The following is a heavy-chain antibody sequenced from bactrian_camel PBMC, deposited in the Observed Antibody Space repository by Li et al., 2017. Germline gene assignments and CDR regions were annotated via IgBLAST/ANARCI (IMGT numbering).Heavy chain of an antibody. V-gene: IGHV3S53*01. D-gene: IGHD3*01. J-gene: IGHJ6*01. Sequence: HVQLVESGGGSVQAGGSLRLTCKASGYSTGGSYCMCWFRQAPGKEREVVATISSDGKTGYATLVKDRFTVSRDNEKNIAYLQMDSLKAEDTAMYYCAARYGCTEPAKDPRFFGRWGPGTQVTVS. CDR2: ISSDGKT. CDR1: GYSTGGSYC. CDR3: AARYGCTEPAKDPRFFGR.